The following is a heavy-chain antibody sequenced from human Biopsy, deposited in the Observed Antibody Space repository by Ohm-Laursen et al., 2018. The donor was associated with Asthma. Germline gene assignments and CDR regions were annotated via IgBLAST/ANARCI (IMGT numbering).Heavy chain of an antibody. CDR2: MNPNSGNT. CDR1: GDSFSNYA. J-gene: IGHJ6*02. CDR3: ARGYSGSDRIVYYYSGLEV. V-gene: IGHV1-8*02. Sequence: GSSVKVSCKASGDSFSNYAISWVRQAPGQGLEWMGWMNPNSGNTGYAQKFQGRVTMTRNTSISTAYMELSSLRSEDTAVYYCARGYSGSDRIVYYYSGLEVWGQGTTVTVSS. D-gene: IGHD5-12*01.